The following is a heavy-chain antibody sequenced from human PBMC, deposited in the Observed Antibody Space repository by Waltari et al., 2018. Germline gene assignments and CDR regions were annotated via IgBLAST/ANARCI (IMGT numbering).Heavy chain of an antibody. V-gene: IGHV1-69*05. J-gene: IGHJ3*02. CDR2: IIPIFGPA. D-gene: IGHD2-15*01. Sequence: QVQLVQSGAEVKKPGSSVKVSCKASGGTLSSYAISWVRQAPGQGLEWMGGIIPIFGPANDAQKFQGRVTITTDESTSTAYMELSSLRSEDTAVYYCASPGGLGPSLVVDAFDIWGQGTMVTVSS. CDR3: ASPGGLGPSLVVDAFDI. CDR1: GGTLSSYA.